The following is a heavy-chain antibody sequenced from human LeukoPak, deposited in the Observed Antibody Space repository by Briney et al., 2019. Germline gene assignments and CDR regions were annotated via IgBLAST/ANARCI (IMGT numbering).Heavy chain of an antibody. CDR1: GFTFSSYA. D-gene: IGHD3-22*01. CDR3: AKAPHYYDSSGYYDY. Sequence: GGSLRLSCAASGFTFSSYAMSWVRQAPGKGLEWVAFIRYDGSNKYYADSVKGRFTISRDNSKNTLYLQMNSLRAEDTAVYYCAKAPHYYDSSGYYDYWGQGTLVTVSS. J-gene: IGHJ4*02. V-gene: IGHV3-30*02. CDR2: IRYDGSNK.